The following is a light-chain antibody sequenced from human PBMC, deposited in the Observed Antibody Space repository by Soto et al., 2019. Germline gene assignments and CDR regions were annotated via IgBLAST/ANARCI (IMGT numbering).Light chain of an antibody. Sequence: VMTQSPATLSVSPGERATLSCRASQTISSNLAWYQQKPGQAPRLLIYGASNRATGIPDRFSGSGSGTDLTLTISRLEPEDFAVYYCQQYGSSQWAFGQGTKVDI. J-gene: IGKJ1*01. CDR3: QQYGSSQWA. V-gene: IGKV3-20*01. CDR2: GAS. CDR1: QTISSN.